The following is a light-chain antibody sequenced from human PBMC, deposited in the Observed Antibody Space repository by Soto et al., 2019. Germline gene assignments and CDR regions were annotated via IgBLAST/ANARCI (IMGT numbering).Light chain of an antibody. CDR2: DAS. CDR1: QDISNY. Sequence: DIQMTQSPSSLSASVGDRVNVTCQASQDISNYLNWYQQKPGKAPKLLIYDASNLETGVPSRFSGSGSGTDFTFTISSLQPEDIATYYCQQYDNLPYTFCQGTKLEIK. CDR3: QQYDNLPYT. V-gene: IGKV1-33*01. J-gene: IGKJ2*01.